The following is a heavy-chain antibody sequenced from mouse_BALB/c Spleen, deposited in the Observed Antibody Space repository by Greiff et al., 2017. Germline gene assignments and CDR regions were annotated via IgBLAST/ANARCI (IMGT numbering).Heavy chain of an antibody. Sequence: EVQLQQSGPGLVKPSQSLSLTCTVTGYSITSDYAWNWIRQFPGNQLEWMGYISYSGSTSYNPSLKSRISITRDTSKNQFFLQLNSVTTEDTATYYCARSNWDWFAYWGQGTLVTVSA. CDR1: GYSITSDYA. V-gene: IGHV3-2*02. CDR3: ARSNWDWFAY. CDR2: ISYSGST. D-gene: IGHD4-1*01. J-gene: IGHJ3*01.